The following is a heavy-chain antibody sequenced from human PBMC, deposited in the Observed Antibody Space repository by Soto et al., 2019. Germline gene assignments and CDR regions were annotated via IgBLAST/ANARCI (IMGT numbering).Heavy chain of an antibody. CDR1: GFTFSSYS. V-gene: IGHV3-48*01. J-gene: IGHJ4*02. D-gene: IGHD3-10*01. CDR2: ISSSSSTI. CDR3: ARANYYGSRGDFDY. Sequence: EVQLVESGGGLVQPGGSLRLSCAASGFTFSSYSMNWVRQAPGKGLEWVSYISSSSSTIYYADSVKGRFTISRDNAKNTLYLQMNSPRAEDTAVYYCARANYYGSRGDFDYWGQGTLVTVSS.